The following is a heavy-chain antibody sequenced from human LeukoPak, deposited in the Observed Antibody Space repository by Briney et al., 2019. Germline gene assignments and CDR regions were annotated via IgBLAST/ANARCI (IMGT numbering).Heavy chain of an antibody. CDR2: LNSDGSNT. CDR1: GFTFRSYW. V-gene: IGHV3-74*01. Sequence: PGGSLRLSCAVSGFTFRSYWMHWVRQAPGKGLVWVSRLNSDGSNTSYADSVKGRFTISRDNAKNTLYLQMNGLRVGDSAVYYCARGITIFGVLRSPWFDPWGQGTLVTVSS. CDR3: ARGITIFGVLRSPWFDP. J-gene: IGHJ5*02. D-gene: IGHD3-3*01.